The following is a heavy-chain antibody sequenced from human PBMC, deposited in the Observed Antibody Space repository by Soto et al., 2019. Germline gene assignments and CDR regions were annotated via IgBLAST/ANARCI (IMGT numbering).Heavy chain of an antibody. CDR1: GFPFSSYS. CDR3: ARDPDYSNYYYYMDV. V-gene: IGHV3-21*01. Sequence: GGSLRLSCAASGFPFSSYSMNWVRQAPGKGLEWVSSISSSSSYIYYADSVKGRFTISRDNAKNSLYLQMNSLRAEDTAVYYCARDPDYSNYYYYMDVWGKGTTVTVSS. D-gene: IGHD4-4*01. J-gene: IGHJ6*03. CDR2: ISSSSSYI.